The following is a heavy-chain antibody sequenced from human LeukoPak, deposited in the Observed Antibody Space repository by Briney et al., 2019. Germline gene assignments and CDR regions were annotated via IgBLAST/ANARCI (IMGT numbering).Heavy chain of an antibody. Sequence: GASAKVSCKASGYTFTSYGISWVRQALGQGLEWMGWISAYNGNTNYAQKLQGRVTMTTGTSTSTAYMELRSLRSDDTAVYYCARGRYQRAAAYYYMDVWGKGTTVTVSS. CDR1: GYTFTSYG. J-gene: IGHJ6*03. CDR2: ISAYNGNT. CDR3: ARGRYQRAAAYYYMDV. V-gene: IGHV1-18*01. D-gene: IGHD6-25*01.